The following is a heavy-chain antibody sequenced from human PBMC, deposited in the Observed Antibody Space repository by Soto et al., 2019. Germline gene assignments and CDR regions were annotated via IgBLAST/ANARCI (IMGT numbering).Heavy chain of an antibody. V-gene: IGHV4-61*01. Sequence: QVQLQESGPGLVKTSETLSLTCTVSGGSVSSGSYYWSWIRQPPGKGLEWIGYIYYSGSTNYNPSLKSRVTISVDTSKNQFSLKLSSVTAADTAVYYCARGGDTAMVTPWYFDLWGRGTLVTVSS. CDR3: ARGGDTAMVTPWYFDL. CDR2: IYYSGST. D-gene: IGHD5-18*01. J-gene: IGHJ2*01. CDR1: GGSVSSGSYY.